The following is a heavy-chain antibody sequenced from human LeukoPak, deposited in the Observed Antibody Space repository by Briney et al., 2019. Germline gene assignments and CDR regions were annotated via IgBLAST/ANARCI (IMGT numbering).Heavy chain of an antibody. J-gene: IGHJ4*02. CDR2: IFYIGST. Sequence: SETLSLTCTVSGGSISSGTYYWGWVRQPPGKGLDWIGSIFYIGSTQYTQYNPSLKSRVTISADTSKNQFSLKLRSVTAADTAVYFCARDERGMGSSSWVDYWGQGTLVTVSS. D-gene: IGHD6-6*01. CDR3: ARDERGMGSSSWVDY. V-gene: IGHV4-39*07. CDR1: GGSISSGTYY.